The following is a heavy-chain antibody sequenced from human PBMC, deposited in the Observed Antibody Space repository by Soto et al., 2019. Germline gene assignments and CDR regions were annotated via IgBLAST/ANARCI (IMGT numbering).Heavy chain of an antibody. J-gene: IGHJ6*02. CDR2: ISGYNGNT. CDR3: AREYGMDV. CDR1: GYSFHTYA. V-gene: IGHV1-18*01. Sequence: QVQLVQSGAEVKKPGASVSVSCKASGYSFHTYAISWVRQAPGQGLEWVGWISGYNGNTNYAQKFQGRVTLTRDTSTKTAFMELRSLTGDDTAVYYCAREYGMDVWGQGTTVTVSS.